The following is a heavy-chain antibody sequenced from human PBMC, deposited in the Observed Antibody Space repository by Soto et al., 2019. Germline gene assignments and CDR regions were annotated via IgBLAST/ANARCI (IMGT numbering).Heavy chain of an antibody. V-gene: IGHV4-59*01. Sequence: SETLSLTCTVSGGSISSNYWTWIRQPPGKGLEWIGYVYNSGSTNYNPSLKSRVTISEDTSKSQFSLRVNSMTAADTAVYYCARYRREAVAGYTLDNWGQGILVTVSS. D-gene: IGHD6-13*01. CDR3: ARYRREAVAGYTLDN. CDR1: GGSISSNY. CDR2: VYNSGST. J-gene: IGHJ4*02.